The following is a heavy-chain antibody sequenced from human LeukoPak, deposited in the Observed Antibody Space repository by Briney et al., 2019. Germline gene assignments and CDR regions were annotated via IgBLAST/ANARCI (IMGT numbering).Heavy chain of an antibody. CDR2: ITPIFGSA. V-gene: IGHV1-69*13. D-gene: IGHD4-23*01. J-gene: IGHJ4*02. Sequence: EASVKVSCKASGGTFSSHPFTWVRQAPGQGLEWMGEITPIFGSANYAQRFQGRATITADESTSTVYMELSSLRSDDTALYYCARNSRVASTSGLNYWGQGTLVTVSS. CDR1: GGTFSSHP. CDR3: ARNSRVASTSGLNY.